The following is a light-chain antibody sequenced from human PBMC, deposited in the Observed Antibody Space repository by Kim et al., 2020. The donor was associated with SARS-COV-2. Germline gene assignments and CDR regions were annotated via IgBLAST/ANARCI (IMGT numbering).Light chain of an antibody. J-gene: IGLJ1*01. Sequence: VTPGKTARITRGGTSVARKNVHWYQQKPAQAPLLVIFYDNDRPTGIPERYAGSASGNTATLTISRVEAGDEADYYCHVWDSTSDHVFGTGTKVTVL. CDR1: SVARKN. CDR3: HVWDSTSDHV. V-gene: IGLV3-21*04. CDR2: YDN.